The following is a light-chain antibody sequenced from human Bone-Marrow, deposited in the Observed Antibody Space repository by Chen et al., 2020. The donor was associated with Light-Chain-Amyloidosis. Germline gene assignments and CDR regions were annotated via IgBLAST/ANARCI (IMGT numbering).Light chain of an antibody. CDR2: EGS. CDR3: CAYAGSSTFVV. CDR1: SSDVGRYNL. J-gene: IGLJ2*01. Sequence: QSALTQPASVSGSPGQSITISCAGTSSDVGRYNLVSWYQQHPRKDPKLMIYEGSKRPSGVSNRFSGSKSGNTASLTISGLQSEDEADYYCCAYAGSSTFVVFGGGTKLTVL. V-gene: IGLV2-23*01.